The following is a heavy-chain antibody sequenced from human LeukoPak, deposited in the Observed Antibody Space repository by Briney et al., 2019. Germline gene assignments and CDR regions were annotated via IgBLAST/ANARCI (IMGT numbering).Heavy chain of an antibody. CDR1: GGSFSGFS. Sequence: PSETLSLTCAVYGGSFSGFSWSWIRQSPGKGLEWIGEINHHGDTNYNPSFKSRVTISLDTSKNQFSVKLASVTAADTAIYYCARVVAAFGYYMDVWGKGTTVTVSS. CDR3: ARVVAAFGYYMDV. V-gene: IGHV4-34*01. D-gene: IGHD1-26*01. CDR2: INHHGDT. J-gene: IGHJ6*03.